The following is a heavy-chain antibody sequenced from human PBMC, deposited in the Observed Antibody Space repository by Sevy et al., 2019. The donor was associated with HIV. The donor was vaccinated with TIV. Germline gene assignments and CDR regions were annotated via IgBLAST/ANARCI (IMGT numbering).Heavy chain of an antibody. V-gene: IGHV4-59*01. CDR3: ARVRLPSTAAGENYYGMDV. D-gene: IGHD6-13*01. CDR1: GGSISSYY. CDR2: IYYSGST. Sequence: SETLSLTCTVSGGSISSYYWSWIRQPPGKGLEWIGYIYYSGSTNYNPSLKSRVTISVDTSKNQFSLKLSSVTAVDTAVYYCARVRLPSTAAGENYYGMDVWGQGTTVTVSS. J-gene: IGHJ6*02.